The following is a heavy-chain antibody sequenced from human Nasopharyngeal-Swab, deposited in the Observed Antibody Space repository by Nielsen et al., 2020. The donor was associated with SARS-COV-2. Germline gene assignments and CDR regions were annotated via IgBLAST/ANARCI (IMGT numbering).Heavy chain of an antibody. CDR2: ISYDGSNK. Sequence: GESLKISCAASGFTFSSYAMHWVRQAPGKGLEWVAVISYDGSNKYYADSVKGRFTISRDNSKNTLYLQMNSLRAEDTAVYYCARNDWLFPRGYFDLWGRGTLVTVSS. D-gene: IGHD3-9*01. J-gene: IGHJ2*01. CDR1: GFTFSSYA. CDR3: ARNDWLFPRGYFDL. V-gene: IGHV3-30-3*01.